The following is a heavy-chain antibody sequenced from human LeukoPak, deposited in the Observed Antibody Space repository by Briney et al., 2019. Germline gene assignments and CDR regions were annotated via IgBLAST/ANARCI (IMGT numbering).Heavy chain of an antibody. D-gene: IGHD6-6*01. CDR1: GYTFTSYD. CDR2: MNPNSGDT. V-gene: IGHV1-8*03. J-gene: IGHJ4*02. CDR3: ARGGFFFGRIGTRPGDY. Sequence: GASVKVSCKASGYTFTSYDINWVRQATGQGLEWMGWMNPNSGDTGYAQKFQGRVTITRNTSITTAYMELSSLRSEDTAVYYCARGGFFFGRIGTRPGDYWGQGTLVTVSS.